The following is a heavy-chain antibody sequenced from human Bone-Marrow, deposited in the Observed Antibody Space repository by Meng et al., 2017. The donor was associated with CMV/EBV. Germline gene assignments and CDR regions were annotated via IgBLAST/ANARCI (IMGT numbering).Heavy chain of an antibody. Sequence: GESLKISCAASGFTFSSYWMSWVRQAPGKGLEWVANIKQDGSEKYYVDSVKGRFTISRDNAKNSLYLQMNSLRAEDTAVYYCARVVRGPANFWSSQTPYYFDFWGQGTLVTVSS. CDR2: IKQDGSEK. J-gene: IGHJ4*02. V-gene: IGHV3-7*01. CDR3: ARVVRGPANFWSSQTPYYFDF. CDR1: GFTFSSYW. D-gene: IGHD3-3*01.